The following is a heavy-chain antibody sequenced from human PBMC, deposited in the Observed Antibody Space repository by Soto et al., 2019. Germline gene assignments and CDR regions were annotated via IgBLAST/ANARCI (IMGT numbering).Heavy chain of an antibody. CDR3: ARSGQQWYYYGVDV. CDR1: GYTFIDYF. Sequence: ASVKVSCKASGYTFIDYFMHWVRQAPGQGLEWMGRINPKSGGTDYAQKFQDWVTMTRDTSINTAYMELRLRSDDTAVYYCARSGQQWYYYGVDVWGQGTTVTVSS. V-gene: IGHV1-2*04. D-gene: IGHD6-19*01. CDR2: INPKSGGT. J-gene: IGHJ6*02.